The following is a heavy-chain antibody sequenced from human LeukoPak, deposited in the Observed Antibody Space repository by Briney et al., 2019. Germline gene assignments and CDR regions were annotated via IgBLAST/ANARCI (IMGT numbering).Heavy chain of an antibody. CDR2: ISSNGGST. Sequence: GGSLRLSCSASGFTFSSYAMHWVRQAPGKGLEYVSAISSNGGSTYYAGSVKGRFTISRDNSKNTLYLQMSSLRAEDTAVYYCVKVHHYGGHLTDFDYWGQGTLVTVSS. CDR1: GFTFSSYA. CDR3: VKVHHYGGHLTDFDY. D-gene: IGHD4-23*01. J-gene: IGHJ4*02. V-gene: IGHV3-64D*06.